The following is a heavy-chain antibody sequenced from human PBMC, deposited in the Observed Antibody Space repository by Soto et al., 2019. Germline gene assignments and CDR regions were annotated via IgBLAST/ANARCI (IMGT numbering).Heavy chain of an antibody. CDR1: GGSIDSSHSF. CDR3: LRAEEAATTHTDSES. J-gene: IGHJ4*02. CDR2: VYYSGGA. V-gene: IGHV4-39*01. Sequence: PSETLSLTCDFSGGSIDSSHSFWGWLRQPPGKGLEFIGSVYYSGGAYYSPSLKSRVTVSVDTSKNQLSLRVNSVTAADTAVYYCLRAEEAATTHTDSESWGEGILVIVSS. D-gene: IGHD2-15*01.